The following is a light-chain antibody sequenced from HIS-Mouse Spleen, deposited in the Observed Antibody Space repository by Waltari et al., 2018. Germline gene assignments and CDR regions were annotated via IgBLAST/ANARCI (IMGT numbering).Light chain of an antibody. Sequence: DIQMTQSPSSLSASVGDRVTITCRASQSISSYLNWYQQKPGKAPKLPIYAASSLQSGVPSRFSGSGSGTDFTLTISSLQPEDFATYYCQQSFGFGGGTKVEIK. CDR1: QSISSY. CDR2: AAS. CDR3: QQSFG. J-gene: IGKJ4*01. V-gene: IGKV1-39*01.